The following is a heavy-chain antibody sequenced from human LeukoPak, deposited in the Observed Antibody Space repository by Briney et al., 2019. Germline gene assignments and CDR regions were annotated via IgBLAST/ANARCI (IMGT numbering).Heavy chain of an antibody. D-gene: IGHD5-24*01. CDR2: IKSKIHGGTI. J-gene: IGHJ5*02. V-gene: IGHV3-15*01. Sequence: GGSLRLSCAASGFTFSSYWMHWVRQAPGKGLEWVGRIKSKIHGGTIDYAAPVKGRFTISRDDSKNTLYLQMNSLKTEDTAVYYCTKEDGWSDPWGQGTLVTVSS. CDR3: TKEDGWSDP. CDR1: GFTFSSYW.